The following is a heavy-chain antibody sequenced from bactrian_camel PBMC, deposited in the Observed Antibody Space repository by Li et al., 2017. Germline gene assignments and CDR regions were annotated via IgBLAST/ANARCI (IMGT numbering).Heavy chain of an antibody. V-gene: IGHV3S40*01. J-gene: IGHJ4*01. D-gene: IGHD7*01. CDR3: AAGWWHLSVGY. CDR1: GFTYSTYD. CDR2: ITSDGSST. Sequence: QLVESGGGLVQPGGSLRLSCAASGFTYSTYDMTWVRQAPGKGLEWVSVITSDGSSTYYADSVKGRFTISRDNAKNTLYLQMNSLKTEDTAVYYCAAGWWHLSVGYWGQGTQVTVS.